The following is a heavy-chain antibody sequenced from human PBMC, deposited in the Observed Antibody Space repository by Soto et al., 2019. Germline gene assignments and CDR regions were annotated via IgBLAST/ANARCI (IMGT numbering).Heavy chain of an antibody. V-gene: IGHV4-30-4*01. CDR1: GGSISSGDYY. CDR2: IYYSGST. CDR3: ARAPTAVAATPPWFDP. J-gene: IGHJ5*02. Sequence: PSETLSLTCTVSGGSISSGDYYWSWIRQPPGKGLEWIGYIYYSGSTYYNPSLKSRVTISVDTPKNQFSLKLSSVTAADTAVYYCARAPTAVAATPPWFDPWGQGTLVTVSS. D-gene: IGHD2-15*01.